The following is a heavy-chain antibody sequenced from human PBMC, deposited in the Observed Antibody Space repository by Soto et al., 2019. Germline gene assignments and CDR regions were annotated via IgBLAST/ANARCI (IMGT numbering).Heavy chain of an antibody. Sequence: GESLKISCKGSGYSFTSYWISWVRQMPGKGLEWMGRNDPSDSSTNYRTSFQGHVTISAAKSISTAYLQWSRLEASAAAMYYCAPRHGAGSYEAFDIWGQGTRVTDS. D-gene: IGHD3-10*01. CDR3: APRHGAGSYEAFDI. CDR1: GYSFTSYW. J-gene: IGHJ3*02. CDR2: NDPSDSST. V-gene: IGHV5-10-1*01.